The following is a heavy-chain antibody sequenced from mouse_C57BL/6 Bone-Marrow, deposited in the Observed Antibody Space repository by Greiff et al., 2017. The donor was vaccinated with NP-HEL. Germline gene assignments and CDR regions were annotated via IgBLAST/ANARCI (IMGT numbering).Heavy chain of an antibody. Sequence: EVQWVESGGGLVQPGGSLSLSCAASGFTFTDYYMSWVRQPPGKALEWLGFIRNKANGYTTEYSASVKGRFTISRDNSQSILYLQMNALRAEDSATYYCARLNSSYYYGSSSFAYWGQGTLVTVSA. J-gene: IGHJ3*01. CDR1: GFTFTDYY. V-gene: IGHV7-3*01. CDR2: IRNKANGYTT. D-gene: IGHD1-1*01. CDR3: ARLNSSYYYGSSSFAY.